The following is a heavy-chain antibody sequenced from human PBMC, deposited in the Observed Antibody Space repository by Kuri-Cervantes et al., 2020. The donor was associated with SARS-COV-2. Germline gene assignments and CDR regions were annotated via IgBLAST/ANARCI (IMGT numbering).Heavy chain of an antibody. CDR1: GFTFSSYA. Sequence: GSLRLSCAASGFTFSSYAMHWVRQAPGKGLEWIGSIYYSGSTYYNPPLKSRVTISVDTSKNQFSLKLSSVTAADAAVYYCARGVTGVEHTVVLIATYYYHYYLDVWGKGTTVTVSS. J-gene: IGHJ6*03. CDR3: ARGVTGVEHTVVLIATYYYHYYLDV. V-gene: IGHV4-39*07. CDR2: IYYSGST. D-gene: IGHD2-21*01.